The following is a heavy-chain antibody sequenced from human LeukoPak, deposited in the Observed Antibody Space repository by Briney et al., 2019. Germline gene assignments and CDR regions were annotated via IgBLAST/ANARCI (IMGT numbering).Heavy chain of an antibody. Sequence: GGSLRLSCAASGFIFSTYAMSWVRQAPGKGLEWVSVIGASGGSAYYPDSVKGRFTVSRDNSRNTLYLHMNSLRAEDTAVYYCAIKRTGAYSFDYRGQGTLVTVSS. CDR2: IGASGGSA. V-gene: IGHV3-23*01. D-gene: IGHD1-14*01. CDR1: GFIFSTYA. CDR3: AIKRTGAYSFDY. J-gene: IGHJ4*02.